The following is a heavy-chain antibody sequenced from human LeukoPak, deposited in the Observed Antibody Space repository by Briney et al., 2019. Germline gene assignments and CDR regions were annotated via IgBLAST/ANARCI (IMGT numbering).Heavy chain of an antibody. CDR1: GYTFTSYG. CDR3: ATGSYYNPLDY. Sequence: ASVKVSCKASGYTFTSYGISWVRQAPGQGLEWMGWISAYNGNTNYAQKVHGRVTMTTDTSTSTAYMELRSLRSDDTAVYYCATGSYYNPLDYWGQGTLVTVSS. J-gene: IGHJ4*02. D-gene: IGHD3-10*01. CDR2: ISAYNGNT. V-gene: IGHV1-18*01.